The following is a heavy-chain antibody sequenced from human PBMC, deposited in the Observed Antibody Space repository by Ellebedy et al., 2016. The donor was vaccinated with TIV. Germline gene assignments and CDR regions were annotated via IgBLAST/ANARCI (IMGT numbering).Heavy chain of an antibody. Sequence: ALVKVSCKASGYTFTSYFLYWVRQAPGQGLEWMGMINPASGNSNYAQKFQGRVAMTRDTSTNTVYMELSSLRSEDTAVYYCARGDNYYYDSSGYYYNYWGQGTLVTVSS. CDR1: GYTFTSYF. CDR3: ARGDNYYYDSSGYYYNY. CDR2: INPASGNS. V-gene: IGHV1-46*01. D-gene: IGHD3-22*01. J-gene: IGHJ4*02.